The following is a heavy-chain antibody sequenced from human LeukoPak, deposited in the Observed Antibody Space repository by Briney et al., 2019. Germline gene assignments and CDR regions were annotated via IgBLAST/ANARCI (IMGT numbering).Heavy chain of an antibody. Sequence: GGSLRLSCAASGFTFSSYEMNWVRQAPGKGLEWVSAISGSGGSTYYADSVKGRFTISRDNAKNSLYLQMTSLRAEDTAVYYCGRDSQSGYSSSWYQLAQIDYWGQGTLVTVSS. J-gene: IGHJ4*02. CDR1: GFTFSSYE. D-gene: IGHD6-13*01. V-gene: IGHV3-48*03. CDR3: GRDSQSGYSSSWYQLAQIDY. CDR2: ISGSGGST.